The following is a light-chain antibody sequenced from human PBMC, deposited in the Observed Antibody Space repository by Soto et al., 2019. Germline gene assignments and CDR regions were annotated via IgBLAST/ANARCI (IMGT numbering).Light chain of an antibody. Sequence: DIQLTQSPSFLSASVGDRVTITCRASQGFSGYLAWYQQKPGIAPKLLIYAASTLQSGVPSRFSGSGSGTEFTLTISSLQPEDFATYYCLQLNNYPLTFGQGTKVEIK. CDR1: QGFSGY. CDR3: LQLNNYPLT. CDR2: AAS. V-gene: IGKV1-9*01. J-gene: IGKJ1*01.